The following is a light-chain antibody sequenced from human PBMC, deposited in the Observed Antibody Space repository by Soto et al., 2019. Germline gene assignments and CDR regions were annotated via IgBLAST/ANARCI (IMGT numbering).Light chain of an antibody. CDR3: LQTYSTPTIT. CDR1: QGINEY. Sequence: DIHMTQSPSSLSASVGDRVSMTCRTSQGINEYLNWYQMKPGEAPKLLIYAASALQSGIPSRFSGSASGTEFTLTITSLKTEDFATYYCLQTYSTPTITFGQGTRLEIK. CDR2: AAS. V-gene: IGKV1-39*01. J-gene: IGKJ5*01.